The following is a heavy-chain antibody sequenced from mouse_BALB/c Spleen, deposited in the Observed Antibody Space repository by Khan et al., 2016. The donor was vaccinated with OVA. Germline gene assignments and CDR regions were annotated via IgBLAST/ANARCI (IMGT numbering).Heavy chain of an antibody. V-gene: IGHV2-9*02. CDR2: IWAGGST. J-gene: IGHJ3*01. D-gene: IGHD1-3*01. Sequence: QVQLKESGPGLVAPSQTLSISCTVSGFSISNYGVHWVRQPPGKGLEWLGVIWAGGSTNHNSALMSSLSITKDNSKNQVFLKMNSLQTDATAIYYWARAFYNGAWFAYWGQGTLVTVSA. CDR1: GFSISNYG. CDR3: ARAFYNGAWFAY.